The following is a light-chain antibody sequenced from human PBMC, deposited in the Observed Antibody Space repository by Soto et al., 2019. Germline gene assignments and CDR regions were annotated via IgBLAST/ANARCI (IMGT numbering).Light chain of an antibody. Sequence: DIQMTQSPYSLSAYVGDRVTITCRASQSISSYLNWYQQKPGKAPKLLIYAASSLQSGVPSRFSGSGSGTDFTLTIRSLQPEDFATYYCQQSYSTPETFGQGTKLEIK. J-gene: IGKJ2*01. CDR2: AAS. CDR1: QSISSY. CDR3: QQSYSTPET. V-gene: IGKV1-39*01.